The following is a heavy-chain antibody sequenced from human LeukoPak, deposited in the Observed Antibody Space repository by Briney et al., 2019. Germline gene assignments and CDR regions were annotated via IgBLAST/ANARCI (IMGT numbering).Heavy chain of an antibody. V-gene: IGHV1-69*04. CDR1: GGTFSSYA. J-gene: IGHJ4*02. Sequence: GSLVKVSCKASGGTFSSYAISWVRQAPGQGLEWMGRIIPILGIANYAQKFQGRVTITADKSTSTAYMELSSLRSEDTAVYYCAREDGPPHLTGTLDYWGQGTLVTVSS. CDR2: IIPILGIA. CDR3: AREDGPPHLTGTLDY. D-gene: IGHD1-7*01.